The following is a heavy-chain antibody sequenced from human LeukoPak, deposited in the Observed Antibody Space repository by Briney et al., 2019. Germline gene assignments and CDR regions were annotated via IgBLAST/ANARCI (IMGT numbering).Heavy chain of an antibody. CDR1: GGSISSSSYY. CDR3: ARGRQQLVRVASTYYYYYMDV. J-gene: IGHJ6*03. CDR2: IYYSGST. Sequence: PSETLSLTCTVSGGSISSSSYYWGWIRQPPGKGLEWIGSIYYSGSTNYNPSLKSRVTISVDTSKNQFSLKLSSVTAADTAVYYCARGRQQLVRVASTYYYYYMDVWGKGTTVTVSS. V-gene: IGHV4-39*07. D-gene: IGHD6-13*01.